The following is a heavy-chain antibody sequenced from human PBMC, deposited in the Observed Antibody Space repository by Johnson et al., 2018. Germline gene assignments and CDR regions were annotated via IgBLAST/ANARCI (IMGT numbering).Heavy chain of an antibody. CDR3: ARDEVVRGATHLFYYGMEV. Sequence: VQLVESGGGVVQPGRSLRLSCAASGFTFSSYGMHWVRQAPGKGLEWVAVISYDGSNKYYADSVKGRFTISRDNSKNTRYLQMNSLRAEDTAVYYCARDEVVRGATHLFYYGMEVWGQGTTVTVSS. V-gene: IGHV3-33*05. J-gene: IGHJ6*02. CDR2: ISYDGSNK. D-gene: IGHD3-10*01. CDR1: GFTFSSYG.